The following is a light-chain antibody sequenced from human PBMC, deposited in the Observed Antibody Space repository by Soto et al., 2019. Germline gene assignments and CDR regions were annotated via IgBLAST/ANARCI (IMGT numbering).Light chain of an antibody. CDR2: GES. V-gene: IGKV3-20*01. Sequence: EIVLTQSLGTRSLSPGEIVTLPCCASQSVTSSYIAWYQQKPGKAPRILLYGESSRATGIPDRFRGSGSGTDLNLTISSLEPEDFAVYHCQKCSRSPRTCGQGTRLEIK. CDR3: QKCSRSPRT. J-gene: IGKJ5*01. CDR1: QSVTSSY.